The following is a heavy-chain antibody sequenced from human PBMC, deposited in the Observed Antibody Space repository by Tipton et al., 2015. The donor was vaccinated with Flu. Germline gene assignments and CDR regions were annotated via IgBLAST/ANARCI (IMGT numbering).Heavy chain of an antibody. CDR1: GYSIRSGYY. Sequence: TLSLTCAVSGYSIRSGYYWGWIRQPPGKGLEWIGSFYYGRTSYHNPSLKSRVTISVDTSKNQFSLKLTSLTAADTAVYFCARQSTLWYFDFWGRGTLLTVSS. V-gene: IGHV4-38-2*01. CDR3: ARQSTLWYFDF. J-gene: IGHJ2*01. D-gene: IGHD5/OR15-5a*01. CDR2: FYYGRTS.